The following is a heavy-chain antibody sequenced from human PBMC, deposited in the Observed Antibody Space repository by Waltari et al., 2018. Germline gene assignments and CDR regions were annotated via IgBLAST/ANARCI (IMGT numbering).Heavy chain of an antibody. D-gene: IGHD1-26*01. CDR2: VYRSGST. J-gene: IGHJ5*02. V-gene: IGHV4-39*01. CDR3: AKHSFGSYFSP. Sequence: QLQLQESGPGVVKPSENLSLTCSVSAVAIRECSFYWSWMRQAPGKGLEWIGSVYRSGSTSYAASLKSRVTISVDTSKNHFSLNVRSVTAADMGVYFCAKHSFGSYFSPWGQGTLVTVSS. CDR1: AVAIRECSFY.